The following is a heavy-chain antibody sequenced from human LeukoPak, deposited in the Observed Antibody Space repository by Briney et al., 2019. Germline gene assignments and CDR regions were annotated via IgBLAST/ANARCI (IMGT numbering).Heavy chain of an antibody. J-gene: IGHJ4*02. CDR1: GGSISSYY. V-gene: IGHV4-59*01. CDR3: ARGSMADIVGATTVDY. CDR2: IYYSGST. D-gene: IGHD1-26*01. Sequence: PSETLSLTCTVSGGSISSYYWSWIRQPPGKGLEGIGYIYYSGSTNYNPSLKSRVTISVDTSKNQFPLKLSSVTAADTAVYYCARGSMADIVGATTVDYWGQGTLVTVSS.